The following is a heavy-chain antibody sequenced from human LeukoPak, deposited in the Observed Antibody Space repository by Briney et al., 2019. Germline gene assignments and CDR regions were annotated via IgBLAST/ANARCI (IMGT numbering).Heavy chain of an antibody. J-gene: IGHJ4*02. D-gene: IGHD2-2*01. Sequence: SGGSLRLSCAASGFTFSSYEMIWVRQAPGKGLEWVSYIGTSPGTIYYAGSVKGRFTISRDNAKNSLYLQMNSLRAEDTAVYYCAREYCSGTSCYLFDYWGQGTLVTVSS. CDR1: GFTFSSYE. V-gene: IGHV3-48*03. CDR3: AREYCSGTSCYLFDY. CDR2: IGTSPGTI.